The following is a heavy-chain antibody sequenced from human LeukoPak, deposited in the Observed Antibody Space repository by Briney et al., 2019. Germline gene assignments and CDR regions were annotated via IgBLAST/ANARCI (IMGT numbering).Heavy chain of an antibody. CDR2: IYSGGST. CDR3: ARDPGLMDVRGAFDI. J-gene: IGHJ3*02. CDR1: GFTVSSNY. D-gene: IGHD2-8*01. Sequence: PGGSLRLSCAASGFTVSSNYMSWVRQAPGKGLEWVPVIYSGGSTYYADSVKGRFTISRDNSKNTLYLQMNSLRAGDTAVYYCARDPGLMDVRGAFDIWGQGTMVTVSS. V-gene: IGHV3-53*01.